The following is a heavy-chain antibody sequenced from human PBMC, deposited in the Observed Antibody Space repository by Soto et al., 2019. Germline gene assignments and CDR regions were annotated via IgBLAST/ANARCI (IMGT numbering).Heavy chain of an antibody. Sequence: EVQLVESGGGLVQPGGSLRLSCAASEFTFNVYWVHWVRQAPGKGLVWVAHMNRDGTNINYADSVKGRFTISRDHAKNALYLQMDSLRVEDTAVYYCVRDRGQPDAFDIWGQGTVVTVSA. V-gene: IGHV3-74*01. J-gene: IGHJ3*02. CDR3: VRDRGQPDAFDI. CDR2: MNRDGTNI. D-gene: IGHD1-1*01. CDR1: EFTFNVYW.